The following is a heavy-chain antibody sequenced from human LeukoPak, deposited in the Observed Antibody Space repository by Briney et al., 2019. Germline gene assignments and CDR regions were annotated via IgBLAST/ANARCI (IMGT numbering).Heavy chain of an antibody. D-gene: IGHD3-22*01. V-gene: IGHV4-59*08. CDR3: ARHLYYYDSSGYRGAFDI. Sequence: SETLSLTCTVSGGSISSYYWSWIRQPPGKGLEWIGYICYSGSTNYNPSLKSRVTISVDTSKNQFSLKLSSVTAADTAVYYCARHLYYYDSSGYRGAFDIWGQGTMVTVSS. J-gene: IGHJ3*02. CDR2: ICYSGST. CDR1: GGSISSYY.